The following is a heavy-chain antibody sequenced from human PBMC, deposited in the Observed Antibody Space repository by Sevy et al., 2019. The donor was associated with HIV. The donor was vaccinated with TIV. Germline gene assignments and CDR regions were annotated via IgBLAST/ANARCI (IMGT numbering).Heavy chain of an antibody. D-gene: IGHD4-17*01. Sequence: GGSLRLSCAASGFTFSDYYMSWIRQAPGKGLEWISYISGSGSTIYNADSVKGRFTISRDNAKNSLYLQMNSLRAEDTAVYYCARDHVKDGDLGDYYYYAMDVWDQGTTVTVSS. CDR3: ARDHVKDGDLGDYYYYAMDV. CDR2: ISGSGSTI. CDR1: GFTFSDYY. J-gene: IGHJ6*02. V-gene: IGHV3-11*01.